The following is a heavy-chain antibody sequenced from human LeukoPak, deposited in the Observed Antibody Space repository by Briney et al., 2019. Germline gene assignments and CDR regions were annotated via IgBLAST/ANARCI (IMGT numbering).Heavy chain of an antibody. CDR2: IYTSGST. V-gene: IGHV4-4*07. Sequence: SETLSLTCTVSGGSISSYYWSWIRQPAGKGLEWIGRIYTSGSTNYNPSLKSRVTMSVGTSKNQFSLKLSSVTAADTAVYYCARVSAAAGLSFYYYYYMDVWGKGTTVTVSS. J-gene: IGHJ6*03. CDR1: GGSISSYY. D-gene: IGHD6-13*01. CDR3: ARVSAAAGLSFYYYYYMDV.